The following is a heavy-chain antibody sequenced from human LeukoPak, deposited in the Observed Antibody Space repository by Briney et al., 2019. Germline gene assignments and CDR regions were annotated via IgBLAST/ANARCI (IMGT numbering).Heavy chain of an antibody. Sequence: GGSLRLSCAASGFTSSDYYMSWIRQAPGKGLEWVSYISSSGSTIYYADSVKGRFTISRDNAKNSLYLQMNSLRAEDTAVYYCAKVRSGSYPRYFDYWGQGTLVTVSS. V-gene: IGHV3-11*01. CDR3: AKVRSGSYPRYFDY. J-gene: IGHJ4*02. CDR2: ISSSGSTI. CDR1: GFTSSDYY. D-gene: IGHD1-26*01.